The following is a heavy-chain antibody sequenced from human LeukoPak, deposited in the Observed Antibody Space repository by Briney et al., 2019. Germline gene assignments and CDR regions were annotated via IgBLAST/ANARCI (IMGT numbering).Heavy chain of an antibody. J-gene: IGHJ6*02. Sequence: GGSLRLSCAASGFTFSSYGMHWVRQAPGKGLEWVAVISYDGSNKYYADSVKGRFTISRDNSKNTLYLQMNSLRAEDTAVYYCAKDLLQHYYYHGMDVWGQGTTVTVSS. CDR3: AKDLLQHYYYHGMDV. D-gene: IGHD2-2*01. CDR2: ISYDGSNK. V-gene: IGHV3-30*18. CDR1: GFTFSSYG.